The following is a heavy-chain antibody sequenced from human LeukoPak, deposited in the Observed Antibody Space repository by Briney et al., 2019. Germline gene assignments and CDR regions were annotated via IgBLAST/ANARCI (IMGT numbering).Heavy chain of an antibody. J-gene: IGHJ4*02. Sequence: SETLSLTCAVYGGSFSGYYWGWIRQPPGRGLEWIGSIYHSGNTYYNPSLKSRVTISVDTSKNQFSLSLSSVTAADTAIYYCASTQNYDLHFDYWGQGTLVTVSS. CDR3: ASTQNYDLHFDY. CDR2: IYHSGNT. V-gene: IGHV4-38-2*01. D-gene: IGHD3-3*01. CDR1: GGSFSGYY.